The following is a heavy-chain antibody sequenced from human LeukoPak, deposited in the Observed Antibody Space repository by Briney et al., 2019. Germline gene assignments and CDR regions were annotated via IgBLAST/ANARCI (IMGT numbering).Heavy chain of an antibody. D-gene: IGHD3-10*01. Sequence: GGSLRLSCAASGFTFSNAWMSWVRQAPGKGLEWVGHIKSKIDGETTGYAAPVKGGFTISRDDSKNMLYLQTNSLKTEDTAVYYCTTELGLSFGVRYFDHWGQGTSATVSS. V-gene: IGHV3-15*01. CDR3: TTELGLSFGVRYFDH. CDR2: IKSKIDGETT. CDR1: GFTFSNAW. J-gene: IGHJ4*02.